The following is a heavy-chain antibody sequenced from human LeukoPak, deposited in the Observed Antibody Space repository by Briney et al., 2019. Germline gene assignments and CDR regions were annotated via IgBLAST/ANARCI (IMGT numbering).Heavy chain of an antibody. Sequence: GGSLRLSCAASGFTFSSYGIHWVRQAPGKGLEWVAFIRYDGSNKYYADSVKGRFTISRDNSKNTLYLQMNSLRSDDTAVYYCARGGTDFWSGYYYFDYWGQGTLVTVSS. J-gene: IGHJ4*02. CDR3: ARGGTDFWSGYYYFDY. CDR2: IRYDGSNK. V-gene: IGHV3-30*02. D-gene: IGHD3-3*01. CDR1: GFTFSSYG.